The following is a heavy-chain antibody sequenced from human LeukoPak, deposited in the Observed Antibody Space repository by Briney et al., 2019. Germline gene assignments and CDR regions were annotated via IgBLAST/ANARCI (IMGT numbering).Heavy chain of an antibody. V-gene: IGHV1-24*01. CDR2: FDPEDGET. Sequence: GASVKVSCKVSGYTLTELSMHWVRQAPGKGLEWMGGFDPEDGETIYAQKFQGRVTMTTDTSTSTAYMELRSLRSDDTAVYYCARDSRGSGRNYYYGMDVWGQGTTVTVSS. CDR3: ARDSRGSGRNYYYGMDV. CDR1: GYTLTELS. D-gene: IGHD3-10*01. J-gene: IGHJ6*02.